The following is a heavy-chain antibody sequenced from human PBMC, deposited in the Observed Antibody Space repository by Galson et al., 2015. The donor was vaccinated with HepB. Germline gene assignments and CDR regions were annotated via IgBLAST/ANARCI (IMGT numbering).Heavy chain of an antibody. V-gene: IGHV6-1*01. CDR2: TYYRPKWYN. CDR1: AYNVSSNRAA. D-gene: IGHD3-10*01. J-gene: IGHJ6*02. Sequence: CAIVAYNVSSNRAAWYWIRHSPPRGLERLGRTYYRPKWYNDYTVSVKSRITINPDTSKNQFYLQLRAVTPDDTAVYYCARGSGSYAMDVWGQGTTVTVSS. CDR3: ARGSGSYAMDV.